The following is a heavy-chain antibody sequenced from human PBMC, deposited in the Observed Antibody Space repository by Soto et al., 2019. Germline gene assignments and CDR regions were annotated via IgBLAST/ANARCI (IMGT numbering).Heavy chain of an antibody. Sequence: SETLSLTCTVAGDSVSKYYWNWIRQPAGKGLEWIGRIHSTRSPNYNPSLKSRVTMSVDTSKNQFSLKLNLTSVTAADTAVYYCARSPAYGDYANLDTWGQGTLVTVSS. CDR2: IHSTRSP. J-gene: IGHJ5*02. V-gene: IGHV4-4*07. D-gene: IGHD4-17*01. CDR1: GDSVSKYY. CDR3: ARSPAYGDYANLDT.